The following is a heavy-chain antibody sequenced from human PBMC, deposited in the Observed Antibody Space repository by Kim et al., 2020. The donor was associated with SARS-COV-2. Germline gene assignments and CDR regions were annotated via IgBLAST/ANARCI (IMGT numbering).Heavy chain of an antibody. Sequence: SETLSLTCTVSGGSISSSSYYWGWIRQPPGKGLEWIGSIYYSGSTYYNPSLKSRVTISVDTSKNQFSLKLSSVTAADTAVYYCARRYYYESSGYYSDAVDIWGQGTVVTVSS. V-gene: IGHV4-39*01. J-gene: IGHJ3*02. D-gene: IGHD3-22*01. CDR2: IYYSGST. CDR3: ARRYYYESSGYYSDAVDI. CDR1: GGSISSSSYY.